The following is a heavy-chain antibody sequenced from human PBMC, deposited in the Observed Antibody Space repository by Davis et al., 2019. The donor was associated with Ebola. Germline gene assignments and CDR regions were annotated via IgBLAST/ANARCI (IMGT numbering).Heavy chain of an antibody. Sequence: GSLRLSCAASGFTFSSYSMNWVRQAPGKGLEWVSYISSSSSTIYYADSVKGRFTISRDNSKNTLYLQMNSLRAEDTAVYYCANWDCSGGSCQSKGMDVWGQGTTVTVSS. V-gene: IGHV3-48*01. CDR3: ANWDCSGGSCQSKGMDV. CDR2: ISSSSSTI. J-gene: IGHJ6*02. D-gene: IGHD2-15*01. CDR1: GFTFSSYS.